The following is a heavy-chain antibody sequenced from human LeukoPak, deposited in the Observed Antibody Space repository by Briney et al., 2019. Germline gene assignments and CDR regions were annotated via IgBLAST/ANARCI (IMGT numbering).Heavy chain of an antibody. Sequence: SVKVSCKASGGTFSSYAISWVRQAPGQGLEWMGRIIPILGIANYAQKFQGRVTITADKSTSTAYMELSSLRSEDTAVYYCARGVDGGNSDWFDPWGQGTLVTISS. CDR2: IIPILGIA. V-gene: IGHV1-69*04. D-gene: IGHD2-21*02. J-gene: IGHJ5*02. CDR1: GGTFSSYA. CDR3: ARGVDGGNSDWFDP.